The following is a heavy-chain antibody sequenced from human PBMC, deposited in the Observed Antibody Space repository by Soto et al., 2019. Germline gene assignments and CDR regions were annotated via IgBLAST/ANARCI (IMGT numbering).Heavy chain of an antibody. CDR1: GYTFTSYD. Sequence: ASVKVSCKASGYTFTSYDINWVRQATGQGLEWMGWMNPNSGNTGYAQKFQGRVTMTRNTSISTAYMELSSLRSADTAVYYCARDRRGTRVWGVDYYYGMDVWGQGTTVTVSS. V-gene: IGHV1-8*01. CDR3: ARDRRGTRVWGVDYYYGMDV. J-gene: IGHJ6*02. CDR2: MNPNSGNT. D-gene: IGHD3-16*01.